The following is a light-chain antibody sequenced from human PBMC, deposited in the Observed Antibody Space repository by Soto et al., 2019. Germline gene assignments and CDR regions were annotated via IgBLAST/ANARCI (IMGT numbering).Light chain of an antibody. V-gene: IGKV1-33*01. J-gene: IGKJ3*01. CDR1: QDISNY. CDR3: QQYDNPLFT. Sequence: DIQMTQSPSSLSASVGHRFTITCQARQDISNYLNWYQQKPGKAPKLLIYDASNLETGVPSRFSGSGSGTDFTFTVSSLQPEDIATYYCQQYDNPLFTFGPGTKVDIK. CDR2: DAS.